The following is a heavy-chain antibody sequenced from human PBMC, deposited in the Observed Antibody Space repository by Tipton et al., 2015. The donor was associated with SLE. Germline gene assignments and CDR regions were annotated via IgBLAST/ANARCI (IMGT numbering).Heavy chain of an antibody. CDR2: IYYSGST. J-gene: IGHJ4*02. D-gene: IGHD6-19*01. Sequence: TLSLTCTVSGGSISSYYWSWIRQPPGKGLEWIGYIYYSGSTNYNPSLKSRVTISVDTSKNQFSLKLSSVTAADTAVYYCARGSSGWVYFDYWGQGTLVTVSS. CDR1: GGSISSYY. CDR3: ARGSSGWVYFDY. V-gene: IGHV4-59*01.